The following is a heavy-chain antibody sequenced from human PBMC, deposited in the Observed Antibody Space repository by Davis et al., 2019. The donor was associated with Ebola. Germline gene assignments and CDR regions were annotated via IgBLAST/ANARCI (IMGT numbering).Heavy chain of an antibody. V-gene: IGHV4-34*01. CDR3: AGGRIQLWGGPLGMDV. D-gene: IGHD5-18*01. J-gene: IGHJ6*02. CDR2: INHSGST. Sequence: SETLSLTCAVYGGSFSGYYWSWIRQPPGKGLEWIGEINHSGSTNYNPSLKSRVTISVDTSKNQFSLKLSSVTAAVTAVYYCAGGRIQLWGGPLGMDVWGQGTTVTVSS. CDR1: GGSFSGYY.